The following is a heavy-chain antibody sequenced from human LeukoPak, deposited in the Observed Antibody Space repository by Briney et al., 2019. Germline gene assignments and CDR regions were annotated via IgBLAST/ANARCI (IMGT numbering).Heavy chain of an antibody. J-gene: IGHJ4*02. D-gene: IGHD3-22*01. Sequence: GGSLRLSCTASGFSVSSNYMSWVRQAPGRGLEWVSYISTSSSYEHYADSVKGRFTVSRDNAKNSLYLQMNSLRAEDTAVYYCARDPRDSSGYYYDYWGQGTLVTVSS. CDR3: ARDPRDSSGYYYDY. V-gene: IGHV3-11*06. CDR2: ISTSSSYE. CDR1: GFSVSSNY.